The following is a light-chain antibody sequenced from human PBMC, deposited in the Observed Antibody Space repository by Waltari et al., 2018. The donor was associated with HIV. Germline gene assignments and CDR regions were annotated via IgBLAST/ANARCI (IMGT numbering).Light chain of an antibody. CDR3: QQYKNWPLT. CDR1: QSVNYN. V-gene: IGKV3-15*01. J-gene: IGKJ4*02. Sequence: EVVMTQSPATLSVSPGEGATLSCGASQSVNYNLARYQQKPGQAPRLLLYGASNRATGIPARFSGSGSGTEFTLTSTSLQSEDCTVYYCQQYKNWPLTFGGGTKVEIK. CDR2: GAS.